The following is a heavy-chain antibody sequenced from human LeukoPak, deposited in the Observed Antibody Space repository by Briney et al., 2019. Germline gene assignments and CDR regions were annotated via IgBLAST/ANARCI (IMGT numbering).Heavy chain of an antibody. Sequence: ASVKVSCKASGYTFTGYYMHWVRQAPGQGLEWMGWINPNSGGTNYAQKFQGRVTMTRDTSISTAYMELSRLRSDDTAVYYCAREDSSGWYEGGWFDPWGQGTLVTVSS. CDR3: AREDSSGWYEGGWFDP. CDR2: INPNSGGT. D-gene: IGHD6-19*01. V-gene: IGHV1-2*02. J-gene: IGHJ5*02. CDR1: GYTFTGYY.